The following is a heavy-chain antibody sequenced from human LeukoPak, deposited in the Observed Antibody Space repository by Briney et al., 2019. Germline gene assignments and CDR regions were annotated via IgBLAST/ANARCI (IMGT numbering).Heavy chain of an antibody. Sequence: PGRSLRLSCAASGFTFSSYGMHWVRQAPGKGLEWVAVISYDGSNKYYADSVKGRFTISRDNSKNTLYLQMNSLRAEDTTVYYCAKERDAFDIWGQGTMVTVSS. CDR1: GFTFSSYG. CDR3: AKERDAFDI. CDR2: ISYDGSNK. V-gene: IGHV3-30*18. J-gene: IGHJ3*02.